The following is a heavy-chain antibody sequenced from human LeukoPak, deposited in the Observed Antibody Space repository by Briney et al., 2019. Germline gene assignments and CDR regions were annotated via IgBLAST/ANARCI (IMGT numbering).Heavy chain of an antibody. Sequence: PSETLSLTCTVSGGSIGSFYWTWIRQPPGKGLEWIGYIYYSGSTNYNPSLKSRVTISVDTSKNQFSLKLRSVTAADTAVYYCARAVNWFELWGQGTQVTVSS. V-gene: IGHV4-59*01. J-gene: IGHJ5*02. CDR2: IYYSGST. CDR3: ARAVNWFEL. CDR1: GGSIGSFY.